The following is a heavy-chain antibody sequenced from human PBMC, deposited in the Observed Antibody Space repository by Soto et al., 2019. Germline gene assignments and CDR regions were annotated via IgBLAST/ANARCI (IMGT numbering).Heavy chain of an antibody. J-gene: IGHJ1*01. D-gene: IGHD1-1*01. Sequence: SETLSLTCSVSGDSINSTYWSWIRQPPGKGLEWIGNVYDSGNTNYNPSLKSRVSISIDTSKNQFSLKLISMTAADTAVYFCATGTWSFHQWGQGTLVTVS. CDR3: ATGTWSFHQ. V-gene: IGHV4-59*01. CDR1: GDSINSTY. CDR2: VYDSGNT.